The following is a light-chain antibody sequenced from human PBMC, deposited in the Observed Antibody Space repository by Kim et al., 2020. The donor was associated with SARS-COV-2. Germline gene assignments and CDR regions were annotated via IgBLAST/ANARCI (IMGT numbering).Light chain of an antibody. Sequence: SPGQSATPSCRASLSVSNNSLAWYQQRPGQAPRLLIYGASSRATGIPDRFSGSGSGRDFTLTINRVEPEDFAVYHCLQYGSSPWTFGQGTKVDIK. CDR1: LSVSNNS. CDR2: GAS. V-gene: IGKV3-20*01. J-gene: IGKJ1*01. CDR3: LQYGSSPWT.